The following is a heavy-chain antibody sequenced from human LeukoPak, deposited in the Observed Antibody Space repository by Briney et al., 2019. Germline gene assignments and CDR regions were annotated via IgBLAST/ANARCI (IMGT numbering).Heavy chain of an antibody. J-gene: IGHJ4*02. D-gene: IGHD3-22*01. Sequence: SETLSLTCAVSGGSISSSNWWSWVRQPPGKGLEWIGEIYHSGSTNYNPSLKSRVTISVDKSKNQFSLKLSSVTAADTAVYYCARSRNYYDSSGYLPRFDYWGQGTLVTVSS. V-gene: IGHV4-4*02. CDR3: ARSRNYYDSSGYLPRFDY. CDR1: GGSISSSNW. CDR2: IYHSGST.